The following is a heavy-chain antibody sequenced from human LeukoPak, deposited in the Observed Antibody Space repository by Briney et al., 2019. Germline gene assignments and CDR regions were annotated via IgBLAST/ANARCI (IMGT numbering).Heavy chain of an antibody. CDR3: ARVAYDILTGYYPDY. D-gene: IGHD3-9*01. J-gene: IGHJ4*02. CDR1: GGSISSGDYY. CDR2: IYYSGST. Sequence: SQTLSLTCTVSGGSISSGDYYWSWIRQPPGKGLEWIGYIYYSGSTYYNPSLKSRVTISVDTSKNQFSLKLSSVTAADTAVYYCARVAYDILTGYYPDYWGQGTLVTVSS. V-gene: IGHV4-30-4*01.